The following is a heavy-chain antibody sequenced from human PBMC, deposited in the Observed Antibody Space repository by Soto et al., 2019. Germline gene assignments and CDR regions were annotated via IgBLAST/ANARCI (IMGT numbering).Heavy chain of an antibody. CDR3: AREIVKSELLGGLYYYGMDV. CDR2: ISSSSSTI. D-gene: IGHD1-26*01. Sequence: GGSLILSCASSGFTFSSYIMNLVRPAPGKGLEWVSYISSSSSTIYYADSVKGRFTISRDNAKNSLYLQMNSLRDEDTAVYYCAREIVKSELLGGLYYYGMDVWGQGTTVTVSS. J-gene: IGHJ6*02. V-gene: IGHV3-48*02. CDR1: GFTFSSYI.